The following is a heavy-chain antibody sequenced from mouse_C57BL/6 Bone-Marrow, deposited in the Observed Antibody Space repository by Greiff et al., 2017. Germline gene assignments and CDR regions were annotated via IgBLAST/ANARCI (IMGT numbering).Heavy chain of an antibody. Sequence: VQLQQSGAELVRPGASVKLSCTASGFNIKDDYMHWVQQRPEQGLEWIGWIDPENGDTEYASKFQGKATITADTSSNTAYLQLSSLTSEDTAVYYCTTRYYGSSPFAYWGQGTLVTVSA. CDR1: GFNIKDDY. V-gene: IGHV14-4*01. CDR3: TTRYYGSSPFAY. CDR2: IDPENGDT. J-gene: IGHJ3*01. D-gene: IGHD1-1*01.